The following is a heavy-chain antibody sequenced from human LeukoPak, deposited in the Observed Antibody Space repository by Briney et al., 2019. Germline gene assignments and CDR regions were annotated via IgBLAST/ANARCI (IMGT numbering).Heavy chain of an antibody. J-gene: IGHJ6*02. CDR2: INAGNGNT. CDR1: GYTFTSYA. Sequence: ASVKVSCKASGYTFTSYAMHWVRQAPGQRLEWMGWINAGNGNTKYSQKFQGRVTITRDTSASTAYMELSSLRSEDTAVYYCARSHPRRYYYGMDVWGQGTTVTVSS. V-gene: IGHV1-3*01. CDR3: ARSHPRRYYYGMDV.